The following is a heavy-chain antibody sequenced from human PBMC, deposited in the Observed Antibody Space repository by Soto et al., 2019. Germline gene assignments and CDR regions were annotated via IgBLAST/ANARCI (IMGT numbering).Heavy chain of an antibody. D-gene: IGHD3-22*01. V-gene: IGHV1-2*04. Sequence: GASVKVSCKASGYTFTGYYMHWVRQAPGQGLEWMGWINPNSGGTNYAQKFQGWVTMTRDTSISTAYMELSRLRSDDTAVYHCARGSPVHYYDSSGYFDYWGQGTLVTVSS. CDR3: ARGSPVHYYDSSGYFDY. CDR2: INPNSGGT. CDR1: GYTFTGYY. J-gene: IGHJ4*02.